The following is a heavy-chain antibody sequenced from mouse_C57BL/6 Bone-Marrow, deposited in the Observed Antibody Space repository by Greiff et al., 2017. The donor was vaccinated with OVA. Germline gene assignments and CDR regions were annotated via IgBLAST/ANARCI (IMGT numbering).Heavy chain of an antibody. D-gene: IGHD2-4*01. V-gene: IGHV1-15*01. CDR1: GYTFTDYE. CDR3: TRYDYDEGFAY. J-gene: IGHJ3*01. Sequence: QVQLQQSGAELVRPGASVTLSCKASGYTFTDYEMHWVKQTPVHGLEWIGAIDPETGGTAYNQKFKGKAILTADKSSSTAYMELRHLTSEDSAVYYCTRYDYDEGFAYWGQGTLVTVSA. CDR2: IDPETGGT.